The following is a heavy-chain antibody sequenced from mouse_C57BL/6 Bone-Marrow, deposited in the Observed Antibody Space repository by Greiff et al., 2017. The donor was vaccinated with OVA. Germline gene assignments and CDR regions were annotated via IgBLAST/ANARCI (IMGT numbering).Heavy chain of an antibody. Sequence: QVQLQQSGAELVRPGASVTLSCKASGYTFTDYEMHWVKQTPVHGLEWIGAIDPETGGTAYNQKFKGKAILTADKSSSTAYMELRSLTSEDSAVYCCTSPFPGPMDYWGQGTSVTVSS. V-gene: IGHV1-15*01. D-gene: IGHD3-3*01. CDR1: GYTFTDYE. CDR2: IDPETGGT. J-gene: IGHJ4*01. CDR3: TSPFPGPMDY.